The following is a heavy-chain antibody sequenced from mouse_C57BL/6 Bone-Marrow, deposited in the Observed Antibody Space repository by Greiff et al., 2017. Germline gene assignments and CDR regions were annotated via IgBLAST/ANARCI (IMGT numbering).Heavy chain of an antibody. CDR3: ARTTVVVDFDY. J-gene: IGHJ2*01. D-gene: IGHD1-1*01. Sequence: EVMLVESGGGLVKPGGSLKLSCAASGFTFSSYAMSWVRQTPEKRLEWVATISDGGSYTYYPDNVKGRFTISRDNAKNNLYLQMSHLKSEDTAMDYCARTTVVVDFDYWGQGTTLTVSS. CDR2: ISDGGSYT. V-gene: IGHV5-4*03. CDR1: GFTFSSYA.